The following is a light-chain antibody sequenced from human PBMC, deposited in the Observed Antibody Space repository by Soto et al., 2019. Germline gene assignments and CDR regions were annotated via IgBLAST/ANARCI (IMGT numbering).Light chain of an antibody. V-gene: IGLV2-11*01. CDR2: DVS. CDR1: SSDVGGYNY. Sequence: QSALTQPRSVSGCPGQSVTISCTGTSSDVGGYNYVSWYQQHPGKAPKLMIYDVSKRPSGVPDRFSGSKSGNTASLTISGLQAEDEADYYCCSYAGNYYVFGTGTKVTVL. CDR3: CSYAGNYYV. J-gene: IGLJ1*01.